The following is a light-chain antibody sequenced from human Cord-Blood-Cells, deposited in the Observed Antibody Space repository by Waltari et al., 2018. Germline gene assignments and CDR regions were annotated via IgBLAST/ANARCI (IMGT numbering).Light chain of an antibody. CDR2: KAS. V-gene: IGKV1-5*03. CDR3: QQYNSYSWT. Sequence: DIHMTQSPSTLSASSGASVTITCRASQSISSGLAWYQQNPGKAPKLLIYKASSLESGVPSRFSGSGSGTEFTLTISSLQPDDFATYYCQQYNSYSWTFGQGTKVEIK. CDR1: QSISSG. J-gene: IGKJ1*01.